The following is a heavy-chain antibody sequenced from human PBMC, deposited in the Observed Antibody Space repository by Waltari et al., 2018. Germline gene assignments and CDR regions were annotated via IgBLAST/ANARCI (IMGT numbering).Heavy chain of an antibody. Sequence: QVQLVQSGAAVKKPGASVKVSCKASGSTFTSYDINWVRQAPGQGLEWMGWMNPNSGNTGYAQKFQGRVTITRNTSISTAYMELSSLRSEDTAVYYCARGPSSWYLVYNWFDPWGQGTLVTVSS. CDR1: GSTFTSYD. D-gene: IGHD6-13*01. CDR2: MNPNSGNT. CDR3: ARGPSSWYLVYNWFDP. V-gene: IGHV1-8*03. J-gene: IGHJ5*02.